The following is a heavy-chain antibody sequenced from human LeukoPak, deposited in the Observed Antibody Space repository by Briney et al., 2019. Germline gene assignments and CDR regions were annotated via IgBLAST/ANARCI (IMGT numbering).Heavy chain of an antibody. CDR1: GFTVSSNY. J-gene: IGHJ6*04. CDR3: ARDRRYCSSTSCYFYYYYGMEV. D-gene: IGHD2-2*01. Sequence: PGGSLRLSCAGSGFTVSSNYMSWVRPAPGKGLEWVSVIYCGGSTYYADSVKGRLTISRDNSKNTLYLQMNRLRAEDTAVYYCARDRRYCSSTSCYFYYYYGMEVWGEGATVTVSS. V-gene: IGHV3-66*02. CDR2: IYCGGST.